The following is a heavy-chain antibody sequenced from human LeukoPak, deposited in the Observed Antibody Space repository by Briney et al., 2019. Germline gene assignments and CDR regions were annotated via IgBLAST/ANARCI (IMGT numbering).Heavy chain of an antibody. V-gene: IGHV4-59*08. CDR3: ASGDYGDYGNWFDP. J-gene: IGHJ5*02. Sequence: SETLFLTCTVSGGSIRSYYWSWIRQPPGKGLEWIGYIYYSGSTNYNPSLKSRVTISVDTSKNQFSLKLSSVTAADTAVYYCASGDYGDYGNWFDPWGQGTLVTVSS. D-gene: IGHD4-17*01. CDR2: IYYSGST. CDR1: GGSIRSYY.